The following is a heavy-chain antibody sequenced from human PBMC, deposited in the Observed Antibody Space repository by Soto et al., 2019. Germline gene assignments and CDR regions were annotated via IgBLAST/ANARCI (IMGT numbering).Heavy chain of an antibody. CDR1: GGTFSSYT. CDR2: IIPILGIA. Sequence: SVKVSCKASGGTFSSYTISWVRQAPGQGLEWMGRIIPILGIANYAQKFQGRVTITADKSTSTAYMGLSSLRSEDTAVYYCAAEPYSKDWFDPWGQGTLVTVSS. D-gene: IGHD4-4*01. J-gene: IGHJ5*02. V-gene: IGHV1-69*02. CDR3: AAEPYSKDWFDP.